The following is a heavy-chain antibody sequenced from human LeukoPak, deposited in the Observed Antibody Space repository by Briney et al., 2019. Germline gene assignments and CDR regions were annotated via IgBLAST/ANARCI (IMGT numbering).Heavy chain of an antibody. V-gene: IGHV6-1*01. CDR1: GDSVSSNSAA. CDR2: TYYRSKWYN. J-gene: IGHJ5*02. Sequence: SQTLSLTCAISGDSVSSNSAAWSWPRQSPSRGLEWLGRTYYRSKWYNDYAVSVKSRITINPDTSMNQFSLQLNSLTPEDTAVYYCARYSSSVGWFDPWGQGTLVTVSS. D-gene: IGHD6-13*01. CDR3: ARYSSSVGWFDP.